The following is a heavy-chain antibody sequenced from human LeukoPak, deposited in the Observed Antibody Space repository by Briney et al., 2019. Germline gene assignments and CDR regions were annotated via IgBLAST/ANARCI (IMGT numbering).Heavy chain of an antibody. CDR1: GYSISSGYY. J-gene: IGHJ3*02. CDR2: IYHSGST. Sequence: SETLSLTCAVSGYSISSGYYWGWIRQPPGKGLEWIGSIYHSGSTYYNPSLKSRVTISVDTSKNQFSLKLSSVTAADTAVYYCARDRDDRNAFDIWGQGTMVTVSS. CDR3: ARDRDDRNAFDI. V-gene: IGHV4-38-2*02. D-gene: IGHD3-22*01.